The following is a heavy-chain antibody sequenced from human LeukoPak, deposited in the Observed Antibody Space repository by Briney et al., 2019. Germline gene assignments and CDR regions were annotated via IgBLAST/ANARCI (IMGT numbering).Heavy chain of an antibody. D-gene: IGHD2-15*01. CDR1: RFTFSSYG. J-gene: IGHJ3*02. Sequence: GGSLRLSCAASRFTFSSYGMHWVRQAPGKGLEWVAVISYDGSNKYYADSVKGRFTISRDNSKNTLYLQMNSLRAEDTAVYYCAKIVVVVAATPWGAFDIWGQGTMVTVSS. CDR2: ISYDGSNK. V-gene: IGHV3-30*18. CDR3: AKIVVVVAATPWGAFDI.